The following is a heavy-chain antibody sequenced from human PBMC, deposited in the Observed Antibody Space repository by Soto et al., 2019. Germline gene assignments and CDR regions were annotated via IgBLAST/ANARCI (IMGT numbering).Heavy chain of an antibody. CDR3: ARGVLSSSWYGDDY. Sequence: QVQLVQSGAEVKKPGASVKVSCKASGYTFTSYAMHWVRQAPAQRLEGMGWINAGNGNTKYSQKFQGRVTITRDTSASTAYMELSSLRSEDTAVYYCARGVLSSSWYGDDYWGQGTLVTVSS. D-gene: IGHD6-13*01. J-gene: IGHJ4*02. CDR1: GYTFTSYA. V-gene: IGHV1-3*01. CDR2: INAGNGNT.